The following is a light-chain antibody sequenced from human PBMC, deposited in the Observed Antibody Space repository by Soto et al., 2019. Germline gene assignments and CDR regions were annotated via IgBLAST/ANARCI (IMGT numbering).Light chain of an antibody. V-gene: IGKV2D-29*02. Sequence: MARPPSCFSVARGRRPWMSGKSSKSLLHLTGETFLFWYLQKPGQSPQLLIYEVSTRVSGVPDRFSGSGSGTDFTLEISRVETDDVGIYYCMQSTQLPPTCGQGTRPEI. J-gene: IGKJ5*01. CDR1: KSLLHLTGETF. CDR2: EVS. CDR3: MQSTQLPPT.